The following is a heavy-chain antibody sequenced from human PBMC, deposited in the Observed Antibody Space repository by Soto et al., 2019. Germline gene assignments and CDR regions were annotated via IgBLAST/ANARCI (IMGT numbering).Heavy chain of an antibody. V-gene: IGHV3-20*04. CDR2: INWNGGSK. D-gene: IGHD4-17*01. CDR1: GFTFDEYA. Sequence: PGGSLRLSCAASGFTFDEYALTWVRQAPGKGLEWVAGINWNGGSKGYADSVKGRFTISRDNAKNSLYLQMNSLRAEDTAVYYCARSRTTVTPSGFQHWGQGTLVTVSS. J-gene: IGHJ1*01. CDR3: ARSRTTVTPSGFQH.